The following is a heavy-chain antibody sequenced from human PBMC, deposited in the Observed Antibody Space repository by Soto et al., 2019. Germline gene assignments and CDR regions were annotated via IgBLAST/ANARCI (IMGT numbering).Heavy chain of an antibody. J-gene: IGHJ5*02. V-gene: IGHV3-23*01. D-gene: IGHD3-10*01. CDR3: TNAPISMVPGPNNWFDP. CDR1: GFIFSDHA. Sequence: GGSLRLSCEASGFIFSDHAMSWVRQAPGKGLEWGSAISGNGIATYYADSVKGRFTISRDNSKNTLYLQMNRLRADDTAVYYCTNAPISMVPGPNNWFDPWCPGTLLTVSS. CDR2: ISGNGIAT.